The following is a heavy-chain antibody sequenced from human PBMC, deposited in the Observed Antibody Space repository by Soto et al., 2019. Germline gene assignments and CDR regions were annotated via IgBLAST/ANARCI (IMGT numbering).Heavy chain of an antibody. CDR1: GYTFTSYY. D-gene: IGHD4-17*01. V-gene: IGHV1-46*01. Sequence: ASVKVSCKASGYTFTSYYMHWVRQAPGQGLEWMAIINPGDSSTSYAQKFQGRVTMTRDTSTSTVYMELTSLRSEDTAVYYCARTLYGDNVDYWGQGTLVTVSS. CDR2: INPGDSST. CDR3: ARTLYGDNVDY. J-gene: IGHJ4*02.